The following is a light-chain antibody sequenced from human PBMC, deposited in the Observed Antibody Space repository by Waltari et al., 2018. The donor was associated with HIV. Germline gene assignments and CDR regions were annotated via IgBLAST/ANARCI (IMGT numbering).Light chain of an antibody. CDR3: QQFYSSPLT. CDR2: WAS. CDR1: QSLLYTSNNKNC. V-gene: IGKV4-1*01. J-gene: IGKJ2*01. Sequence: EIVMTQSPDSLALSLGERATINCKSRQSLLYTSNNKNCLAWYQQKPGQPPKLLIYWASTRESGVPDRFSGSESETDFTLTISGLQAEDVAVYYCQQFYSSPLTFGQGTSLEIK.